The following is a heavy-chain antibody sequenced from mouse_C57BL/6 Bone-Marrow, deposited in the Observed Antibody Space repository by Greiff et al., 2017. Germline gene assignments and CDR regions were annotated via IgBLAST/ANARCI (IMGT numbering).Heavy chain of an antibody. D-gene: IGHD1-2*01. CDR2: ISHGGGST. J-gene: IGHJ4*01. CDR1: GFTFSDYY. V-gene: IGHV5-12*01. CDR3: ARPATTPFYAMDY. Sequence: EVQLVESGGGLVQPGGSLKLSCAASGFTFSDYYMYWVRQTPEKRLEWVAYISHGGGSTYYPDTVKGRFTISRDNAKNTLYLQLSRLKSEDTAMEYCARPATTPFYAMDYWGQGTSVTVSS.